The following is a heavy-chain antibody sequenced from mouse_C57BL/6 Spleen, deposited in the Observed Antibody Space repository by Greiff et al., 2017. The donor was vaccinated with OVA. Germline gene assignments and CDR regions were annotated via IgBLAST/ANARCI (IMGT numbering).Heavy chain of an antibody. CDR3: ARDGTGPADY. Sequence: VQLQQSGAELVKPGASVKLSCKASGYTFTSYWMHWVKQRPGQGLEWIGMIHPNSGSTNYNEKFKSKATLTVDKSSSTAYMQLSSLTSEDSAVYYCARDGTGPADYWGQGTTLTVSS. CDR2: IHPNSGST. D-gene: IGHD4-1*01. J-gene: IGHJ2*01. V-gene: IGHV1-64*01. CDR1: GYTFTSYW.